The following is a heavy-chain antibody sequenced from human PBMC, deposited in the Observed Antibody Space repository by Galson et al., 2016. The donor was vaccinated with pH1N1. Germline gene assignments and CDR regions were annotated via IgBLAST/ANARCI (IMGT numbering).Heavy chain of an antibody. CDR3: AREGYCSGGSCYSGASDY. CDR2: INPSGGST. CDR1: GYSFTRYY. V-gene: IGHV1-46*01. J-gene: IGHJ4*02. D-gene: IGHD2-15*01. Sequence: SVKVSCKASGYSFTRYYMHWVRQAPGQGLEWMGIINPSGGSTVYAEKFQGRVTMASDTSTSTTDMELRSLRSDDTAVYYCAREGYCSGGSCYSGASDYWGQGTLVTVSS.